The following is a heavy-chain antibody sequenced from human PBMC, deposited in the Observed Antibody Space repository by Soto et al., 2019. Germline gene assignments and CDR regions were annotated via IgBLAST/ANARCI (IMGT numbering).Heavy chain of an antibody. CDR3: ARDARDKQYSYGKGRYYYGMDV. CDR1: GYTFTSYY. D-gene: IGHD5-18*01. Sequence: ASVKVSCKASGYTFTSYYMHWVRQAPGQGLEWMGIINPSGGSTSYAQKFQGRVTMTRDTSTGTVYMELSSLRSEDTAVYYCARDARDKQYSYGKGRYYYGMDVWGQGTTVTVSS. V-gene: IGHV1-46*01. CDR2: INPSGGST. J-gene: IGHJ6*02.